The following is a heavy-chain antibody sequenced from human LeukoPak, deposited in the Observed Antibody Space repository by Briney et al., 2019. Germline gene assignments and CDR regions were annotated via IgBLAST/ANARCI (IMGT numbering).Heavy chain of an antibody. Sequence: TGGSLRLSCAATGFSFNSYEMNWVRQAPGKGLEWISYIGKTASPIYYADSVKGRFTISRDNVENLLFLQMHTLRPEDTGVYFCARGDDARPSEYLLYWGQGVLVSVSS. CDR2: IGKTASPI. CDR3: ARGDDARPSEYLLY. CDR1: GFSFNSYE. D-gene: IGHD2/OR15-2a*01. V-gene: IGHV3-48*03. J-gene: IGHJ4*02.